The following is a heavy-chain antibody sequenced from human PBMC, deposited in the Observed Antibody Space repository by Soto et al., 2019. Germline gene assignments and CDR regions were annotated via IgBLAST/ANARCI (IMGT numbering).Heavy chain of an antibody. Sequence: GSLRLSCAASGFTFSSYAMSWVRQAPGKGLEWVSAISGSGGSTYYADSVKGRFTISRDNSKNTLYLQMNSLRAEDTAVYYCAKGAPNHNYYDFWSGYPYYFDYWGQGTLVTVSS. CDR2: ISGSGGST. V-gene: IGHV3-23*01. CDR1: GFTFSSYA. CDR3: AKGAPNHNYYDFWSGYPYYFDY. D-gene: IGHD3-3*01. J-gene: IGHJ4*02.